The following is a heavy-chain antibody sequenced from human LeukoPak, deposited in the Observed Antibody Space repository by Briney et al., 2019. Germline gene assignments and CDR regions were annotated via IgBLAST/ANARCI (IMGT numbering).Heavy chain of an antibody. CDR1: GGSISSYY. Sequence: SETLSLTCTVSGGSISSYYWSWIRQPPGKGLEWIGYIYYSGSTNYNPSLKSRVTISVDTSKNQFSLKLSSVTAAATAGYYCAGFGHSSSWSWYFDLWGRAPWSLSPQ. CDR3: AGFGHSSSWSWYFDL. V-gene: IGHV4-59*01. J-gene: IGHJ2*01. CDR2: IYYSGST. D-gene: IGHD6-13*01.